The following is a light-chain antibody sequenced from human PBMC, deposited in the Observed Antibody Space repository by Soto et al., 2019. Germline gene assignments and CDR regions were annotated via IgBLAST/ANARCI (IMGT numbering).Light chain of an antibody. Sequence: ETVLTQSPATLSLSPGERATLSCRASQSISSSLAWYQQTPGQAPRLLIYDASKRATGIPARFSGSGSGTDFTLTISSLEPEDFAVYFCQQRFTWPSFGPGNKVDIK. J-gene: IGKJ3*01. CDR2: DAS. CDR3: QQRFTWPS. V-gene: IGKV3-11*01. CDR1: QSISSS.